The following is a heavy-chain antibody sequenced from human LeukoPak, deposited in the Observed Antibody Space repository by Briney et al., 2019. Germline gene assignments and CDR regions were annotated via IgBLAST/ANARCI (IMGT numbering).Heavy chain of an antibody. CDR3: AKVVYYDSSGYSYFDY. J-gene: IGHJ4*02. V-gene: IGHV3-30*18. Sequence: GGSLRLSCAASGFTFSSYGMHWVRQAPGKGLEWVAVISYDGSNKYYADSVKGRFTISRDNSKNTLYLQMNSLRAEDTAVYYCAKVVYYDSSGYSYFDYWGQGTLVTVSS. CDR2: ISYDGSNK. CDR1: GFTFSSYG. D-gene: IGHD3-22*01.